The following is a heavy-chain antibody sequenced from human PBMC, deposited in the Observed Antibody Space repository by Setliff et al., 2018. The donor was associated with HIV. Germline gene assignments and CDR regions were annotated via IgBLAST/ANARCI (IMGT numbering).Heavy chain of an antibody. J-gene: IGHJ6*03. D-gene: IGHD6-13*01. CDR1: GGSFSGYS. Sequence: SETLSLTCAVYGGSFSGYSWSWLRQPPGKGLEWIGEINRSGGTNYHPSLKSRVTISVVTSKKQFSLKLRSVTAADTAVYYCARASTGYSSIWYRNGLTYYNYMDVWGRGTKVTVSS. CDR2: INRSGGT. V-gene: IGHV4-34*01. CDR3: ARASTGYSSIWYRNGLTYYNYMDV.